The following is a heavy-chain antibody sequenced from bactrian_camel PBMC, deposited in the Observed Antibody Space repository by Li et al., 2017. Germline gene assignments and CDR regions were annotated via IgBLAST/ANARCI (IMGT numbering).Heavy chain of an antibody. Sequence: HVQLVESGGGLVQPGGSLRVSCVASGFTFSSIGMSWVRQAPGKGLEWVSGIYMDGSATRYADSLKGRLTISRDNAENTLYLQMNSLKPEDTAVYHCAVDLTEPGSTGRALHYWGQGTQVTVS. J-gene: IGHJ4*01. V-gene: IGHV3S7*01. CDR1: GFTFSSIG. D-gene: IGHD6*01. CDR3: AVDLTEPGSTGRALHY. CDR2: IYMDGSAT.